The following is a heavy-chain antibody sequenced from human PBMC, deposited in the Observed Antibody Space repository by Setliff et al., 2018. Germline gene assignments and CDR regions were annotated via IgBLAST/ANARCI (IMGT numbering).Heavy chain of an antibody. CDR3: ARGRDFWSGYLVY. CDR1: GYTFTGYY. Sequence: VASVKVSCKASGYTFTGYYMHWVRQAPGQGLEWMGWINPISGGTNYAQKFQGWVTMTRDTSISTAYMELSRLRSDDTAVYYCARGRDFWSGYLVYWGQGTLVTVSS. V-gene: IGHV1-2*04. D-gene: IGHD3-3*01. J-gene: IGHJ4*02. CDR2: INPISGGT.